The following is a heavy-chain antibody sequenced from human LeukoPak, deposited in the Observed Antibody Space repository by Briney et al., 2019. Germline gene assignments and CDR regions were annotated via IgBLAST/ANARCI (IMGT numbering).Heavy chain of an antibody. V-gene: IGHV4-59*08. CDR3: ARGIYGYDILTGYSHGDIGY. Sequence: SSETLSLTCTVSGGSISSYYWSWIRQPPGKGLEWIGYIYYSGSTNYNPSLKSRVTISVDTSKNQFSLKLSSVTAADTAVYYCARGIYGYDILTGYSHGDIGYRGQGTLVTVSS. J-gene: IGHJ4*02. CDR1: GGSISSYY. D-gene: IGHD3-9*01. CDR2: IYYSGST.